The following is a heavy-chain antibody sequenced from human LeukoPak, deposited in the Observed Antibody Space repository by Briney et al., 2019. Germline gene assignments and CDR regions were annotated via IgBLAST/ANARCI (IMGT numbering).Heavy chain of an antibody. CDR2: MNSNSGNT. Sequence: ASVKVSCKASGYTFTSYDINWVRQATGQGLEWMGWMNSNSGNTGYAQKFQGRVTITRNTSISTAYMELSSLRSEDTAVYYCARAEYSSGWTGREDYWGQGTLVTVSS. CDR1: GYTFTSYD. CDR3: ARAEYSSGWTGREDY. D-gene: IGHD6-19*01. V-gene: IGHV1-8*03. J-gene: IGHJ4*02.